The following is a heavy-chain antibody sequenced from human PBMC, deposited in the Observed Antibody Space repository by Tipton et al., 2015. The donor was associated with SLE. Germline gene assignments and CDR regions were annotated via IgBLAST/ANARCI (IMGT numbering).Heavy chain of an antibody. CDR1: GFTFSSYA. V-gene: IGHV3-30*02. Sequence: SLRLSCAASGFTFSSYAMNWVRHAPGKGLEWVAFIRYDGSNEYYTDSVRGRLTISRDNSKNMLYLQMNSLRAEDTALYYCVRDRSDYYGMDVWGQGTTVTVSS. CDR3: VRDRSDYYGMDV. J-gene: IGHJ6*02. D-gene: IGHD3-22*01. CDR2: IRYDGSNE.